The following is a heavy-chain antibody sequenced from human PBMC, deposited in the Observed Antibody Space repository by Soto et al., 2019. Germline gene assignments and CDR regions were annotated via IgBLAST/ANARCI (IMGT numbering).Heavy chain of an antibody. J-gene: IGHJ5*02. CDR1: GFTFSSYA. CDR3: AKVLRGSGSYNR. Sequence: GGSLRLSCAASGFTFSSYAMSWVRQAPGKGLEWVSAISGSGGSTYYADSVKGRFTISRDNSKNTLHRQMNSLRAEDTAVYYCAKVLRGSGSYNRWGQGTLVTVSS. V-gene: IGHV3-23*01. CDR2: ISGSGGST. D-gene: IGHD3-10*01.